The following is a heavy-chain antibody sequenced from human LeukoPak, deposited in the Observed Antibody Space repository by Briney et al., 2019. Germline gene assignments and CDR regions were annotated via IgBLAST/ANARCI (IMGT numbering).Heavy chain of an antibody. D-gene: IGHD3-22*01. CDR3: ARDLLYDSSGYRYFDY. V-gene: IGHV1-18*01. Sequence: ASVKVSCKASGYTFTSYGISWVRQAPGQGLEWMGWISAYNGNTNYAQKLQGRVTMTTDTSTSTAYMELRSLRSDDTAVYYCARDLLYDSSGYRYFDYWGQGTLVTVSS. CDR2: ISAYNGNT. CDR1: GYTFTSYG. J-gene: IGHJ4*02.